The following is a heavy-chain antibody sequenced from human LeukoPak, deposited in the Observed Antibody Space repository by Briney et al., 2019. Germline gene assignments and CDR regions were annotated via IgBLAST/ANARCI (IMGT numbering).Heavy chain of an antibody. CDR2: ISYDGSNK. J-gene: IGHJ4*02. D-gene: IGHD6-19*01. V-gene: IGHV3-30*18. Sequence: GRSLRLSCAASGFTFSSYGMHWVRQAPGKGLEWVAVISYDGSNKFYADSVKGRFTISRDNSKNTLYLQMNSLGAEDTAVYYCAKAGYSSGWRNFDYWGQGTLVTVSS. CDR1: GFTFSSYG. CDR3: AKAGYSSGWRNFDY.